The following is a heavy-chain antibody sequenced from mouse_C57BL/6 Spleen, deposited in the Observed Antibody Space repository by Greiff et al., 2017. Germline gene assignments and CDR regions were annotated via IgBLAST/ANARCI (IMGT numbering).Heavy chain of an antibody. Sequence: VQLQQSVAELVRPGASVKLSCNASGFNIKNTYMHWVKQRPEQGLEWIGRIDPATGHTKYAPKFQGKATITADTSSNTAYLQLSSLTSEDTAIYYGARTSTVVATDGHYLDDGGQGTTLTVSS. CDR1: GFNIKNTY. J-gene: IGHJ2*01. CDR2: IDPATGHT. V-gene: IGHV14-3*01. D-gene: IGHD1-1*01. CDR3: ARTSTVVATDGHYLDD.